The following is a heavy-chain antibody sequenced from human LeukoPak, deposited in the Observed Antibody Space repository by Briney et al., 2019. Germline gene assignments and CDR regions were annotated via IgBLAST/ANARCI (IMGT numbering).Heavy chain of an antibody. CDR2: ISGSGGST. V-gene: IGHV3-23*01. CDR3: AKTKELLAGIFDY. Sequence: GGSLRLSCAASGFTFSSYAMGWVHQAPGKGLEWVSAISGSGGSTYYADSVKGRFTISRDNSKNTLYLQMNSLRAEDTAVYYCAKTKELLAGIFDYWGQGTLVTVSS. CDR1: GFTFSSYA. J-gene: IGHJ4*02. D-gene: IGHD1-7*01.